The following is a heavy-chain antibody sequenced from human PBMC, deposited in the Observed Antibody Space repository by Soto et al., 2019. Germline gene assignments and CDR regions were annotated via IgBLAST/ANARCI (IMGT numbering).Heavy chain of an antibody. V-gene: IGHV4-59*08. CDR3: ARSSITIFGVVIDFDI. CDR2: IYYSGST. CDR1: GGSISSYY. Sequence: PSETLSLTCTVSGGSISSYYWSWIRQPPGKGLEWIGYIYYSGSTNYNPSLKSRVTISVDTSKNQFSLKLSSVTAADTAVYYCARSSITIFGVVIDFDIWGQGTMVTVSS. D-gene: IGHD3-3*01. J-gene: IGHJ3*02.